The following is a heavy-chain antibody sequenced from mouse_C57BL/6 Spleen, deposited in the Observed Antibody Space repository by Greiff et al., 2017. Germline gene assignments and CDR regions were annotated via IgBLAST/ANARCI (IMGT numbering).Heavy chain of an antibody. J-gene: IGHJ4*01. CDR1: GYTFTSYW. CDR3: ARPIYYGNSYAMGC. D-gene: IGHD2-1*01. Sequence: QVQLQQPGAELVRPGSSVKLSCKASGYTFTSYWMHWVKQRPIQGLEWIGNIDPSDSETHYNQKFKDKATLTVDKSSSTAYMQLSSLTSEDSAVYYCARPIYYGNSYAMGCWGQGTSVTVS. CDR2: IDPSDSET. V-gene: IGHV1-52*01.